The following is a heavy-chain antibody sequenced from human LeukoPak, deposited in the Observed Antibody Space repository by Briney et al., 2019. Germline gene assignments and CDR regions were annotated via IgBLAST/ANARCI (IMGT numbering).Heavy chain of an antibody. Sequence: GGSLRLSCTASGFTFGDYAMSWVRQAPGKGLEWVGFIRSKAYGGTTEYAASVKGRFTISRDDPKSIAYLQMNSLKTEDTAVYYCTSFFWQTPGGYWGQGTLVTVSS. V-gene: IGHV3-49*04. CDR1: GFTFGDYA. J-gene: IGHJ4*02. D-gene: IGHD3-3*01. CDR2: IRSKAYGGTT. CDR3: TSFFWQTPGGY.